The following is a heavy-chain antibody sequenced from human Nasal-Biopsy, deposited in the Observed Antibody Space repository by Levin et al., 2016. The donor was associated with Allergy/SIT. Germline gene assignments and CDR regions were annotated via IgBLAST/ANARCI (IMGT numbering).Heavy chain of an antibody. D-gene: IGHD3-10*01. J-gene: IGHJ3*02. CDR3: VRSAVVVGPTSLIGGALDI. CDR1: GYTFSNFY. V-gene: IGHV1-46*01. CDR2: LNPSGGVT. Sequence: ASVKVSCKASGYTFSNFYLQWVRQAPGQGLEWMGILNPSGGVTKYAQKFQGRITLTSDTSASTAHMELSGLRYGDSALYFCVRSAVVVGPTSLIGGALDIWGQGTLVTVSS.